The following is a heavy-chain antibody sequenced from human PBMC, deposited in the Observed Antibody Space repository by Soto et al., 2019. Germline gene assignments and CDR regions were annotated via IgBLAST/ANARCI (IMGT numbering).Heavy chain of an antibody. CDR3: VKSALKPNNWDQIFDY. V-gene: IGHV3-23*01. D-gene: IGHD1-26*01. CDR1: GFTFSNYP. Sequence: HPGGSLRLSCAASGFTFSNYPMNWVRQAPGKGPEWVSAIGGSDPSTFYADSVKGRFTVSRDNSRNTLSLEMNSLRVDDTAIYFCVKSALKPNNWDQIFDYWGQGALVTVSS. CDR2: IGGSDPST. J-gene: IGHJ4*02.